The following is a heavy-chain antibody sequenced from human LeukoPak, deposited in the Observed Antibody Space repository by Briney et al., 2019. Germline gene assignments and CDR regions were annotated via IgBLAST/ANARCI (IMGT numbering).Heavy chain of an antibody. J-gene: IGHJ4*02. Sequence: SETLSLTCTVSGGSISPYYWSWIRQPPGKGLEWIGCIYYSGSTNYNSSLKSRVTISVDTSKNQFSLKLSSVTAADTAVYYCARGGYDGYYLNYWGQGTLVTVSS. CDR3: ARGGYDGYYLNY. CDR1: GGSISPYY. D-gene: IGHD5-12*01. V-gene: IGHV4-59*01. CDR2: IYYSGST.